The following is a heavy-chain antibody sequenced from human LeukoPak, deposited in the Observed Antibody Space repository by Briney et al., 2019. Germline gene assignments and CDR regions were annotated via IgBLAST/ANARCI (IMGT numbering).Heavy chain of an antibody. D-gene: IGHD3-3*01. CDR1: GASISSYY. V-gene: IGHV4-59*01. J-gene: IGHJ5*02. CDR3: AKVHLRFSPFDP. Sequence: PSETLSLTCTVSGASISSYYWSWVRQPPGKGLEYIGYINNSGGTNYNPSLKSRVTISIDTSKNQFSLRLTSVTAADTAVYYCAKVHLRFSPFDPWGQGTLVTVSS. CDR2: INNSGGT.